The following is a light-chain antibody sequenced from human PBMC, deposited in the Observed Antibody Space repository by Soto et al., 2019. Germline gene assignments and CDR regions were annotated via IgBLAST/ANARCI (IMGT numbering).Light chain of an antibody. J-gene: IGKJ3*01. CDR3: QQRRNWVS. V-gene: IGKV3-11*01. Sequence: LTQSPAILSLSPGERATLSCTASQSVDTYIAWYQQRPGQPPRLLIHDTSHRASGVPARFRGSGSGTDLTLTITSLEPEDFAVYFCQQRRNWVSFGPGTRL. CDR2: DTS. CDR1: QSVDTY.